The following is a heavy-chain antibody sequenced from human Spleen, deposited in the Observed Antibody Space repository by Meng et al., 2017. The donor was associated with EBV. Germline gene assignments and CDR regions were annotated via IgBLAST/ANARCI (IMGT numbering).Heavy chain of an antibody. CDR2: ITHSGST. D-gene: IGHD2-2*01. J-gene: IGHJ4*02. CDR1: GGSFLASY. CDR3: AGSRHQLLPSG. V-gene: IGHV4-34*01. Sequence: HHWGRGLLKPPPSLSLPCGVLGGSFLASYWSWLRPPPGQVLDWIGEITHSGSTNYNRSLKSGVTMSVDTSKNQFSLNLRSVTGADTAVYYCAGSRHQLLPSGWGQGTLVTVSS.